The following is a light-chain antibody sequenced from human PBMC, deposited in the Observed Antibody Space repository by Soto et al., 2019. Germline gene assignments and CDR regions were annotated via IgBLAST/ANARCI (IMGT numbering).Light chain of an antibody. CDR3: QLYKNVILT. J-gene: IGKJ4*01. CDR1: EDVSDY. Sequence: DIKMTQSPSSLSASVGDRVTLTCQASEDVSDYVNWYQQKVGRAPKLLIYDASKLETGVPSRFRGSGSGTVFTFTITDLQPEDFATYYCQLYKNVILTFGGGTRVDI. CDR2: DAS. V-gene: IGKV1-33*01.